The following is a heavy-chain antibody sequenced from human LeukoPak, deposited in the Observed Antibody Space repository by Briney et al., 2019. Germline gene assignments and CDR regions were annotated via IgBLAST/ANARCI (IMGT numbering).Heavy chain of an antibody. CDR1: GGSFSGYY. J-gene: IGHJ6*03. CDR2: ISHSGST. D-gene: IGHD6-19*01. Sequence: PSETLSLTCAVYGGSFSGYYWSWIRQPPGKVLEWIGEISHSGSTNYNPSLKSRVTISVDTSKNQFSLKLSSVTAADTAVYYCARTYSSGWYYYYYCMDVWGKGTTVTISS. V-gene: IGHV4-34*01. CDR3: ARTYSSGWYYYYYCMDV.